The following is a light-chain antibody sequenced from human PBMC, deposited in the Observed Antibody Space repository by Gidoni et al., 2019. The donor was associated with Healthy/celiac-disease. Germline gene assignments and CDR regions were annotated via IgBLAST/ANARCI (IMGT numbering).Light chain of an antibody. J-gene: IGKJ5*01. CDR2: DAS. V-gene: IGKV3-11*01. CDR1: PSVSSY. CDR3: QQRSNWPIT. Sequence: EIVLTQSPATLSLSPGERATLSCRASPSVSSYLAWYQQKPGQAPRLLIYDASNRATGIPARFSGSGSGTDFTLTISSLEPEDFAVYYCQQRSNWPITFXXXTRLEIK.